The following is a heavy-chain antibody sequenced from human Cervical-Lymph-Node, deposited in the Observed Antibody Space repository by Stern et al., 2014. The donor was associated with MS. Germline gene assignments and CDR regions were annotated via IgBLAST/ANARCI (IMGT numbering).Heavy chain of an antibody. CDR2: ISYDGSNK. CDR3: AKVGSIAVAGTGFDY. D-gene: IGHD6-19*01. Sequence: VQLVESGGGVVQPGRSLRLSCAASGFTFSSYGMHWVRQAPGKGLEWVAVISYDGSNKYYADSVTGRITISKDNSKNTLYLQMNSLRAEDTAVYYCAKVGSIAVAGTGFDYWGQGTLVTVSS. J-gene: IGHJ4*02. V-gene: IGHV3-30*18. CDR1: GFTFSSYG.